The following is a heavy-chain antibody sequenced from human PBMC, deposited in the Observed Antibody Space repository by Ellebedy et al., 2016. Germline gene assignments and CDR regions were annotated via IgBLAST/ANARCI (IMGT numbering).Heavy chain of an antibody. CDR3: ASDSRPSVAVGLLGLEGYYFDY. J-gene: IGHJ4*02. CDR2: INPNSGGT. Sequence: ASVKVSCKASGYTFTTYAMHWVRQAPGQRLEWMGWINPNSGGTNYAQKFQGWVTMTRDTSISTAYMELSRLRSDDTAVYYCASDSRPSVAVGLLGLEGYYFDYWGQGTLVTVSS. D-gene: IGHD6-19*01. V-gene: IGHV1-2*04. CDR1: GYTFTTYA.